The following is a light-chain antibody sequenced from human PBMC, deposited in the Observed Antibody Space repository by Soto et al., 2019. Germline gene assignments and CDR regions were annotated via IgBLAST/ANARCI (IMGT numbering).Light chain of an antibody. Sequence: EIVMTQSPATLSVSPGERATLSCRASQSVSSYLAWYQQKPGQAPRLLIYDASNRATGIPARFSGSGSGTDFTITISRPEPEDFAVYYGQHHSNSITFGQGTRLEIK. J-gene: IGKJ5*01. V-gene: IGKV3-11*01. CDR1: QSVSSY. CDR2: DAS. CDR3: QHHSNSIT.